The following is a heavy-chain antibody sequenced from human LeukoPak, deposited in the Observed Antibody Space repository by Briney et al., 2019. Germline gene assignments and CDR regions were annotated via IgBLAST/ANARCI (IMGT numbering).Heavy chain of an antibody. Sequence: GGSLRLSCSASGYTFNNYAMHWVRQAPGKGPEHVSAISSTGGSTYYADSVKGRFTISRDNSKNTLYLQMSSLRPEETAVYYCVKDTSYCSGGSCYSTYSFDYWGQGTLVTVSS. CDR2: ISSTGGST. J-gene: IGHJ4*02. CDR1: GYTFNNYA. D-gene: IGHD2-15*01. V-gene: IGHV3-64D*09. CDR3: VKDTSYCSGGSCYSTYSFDY.